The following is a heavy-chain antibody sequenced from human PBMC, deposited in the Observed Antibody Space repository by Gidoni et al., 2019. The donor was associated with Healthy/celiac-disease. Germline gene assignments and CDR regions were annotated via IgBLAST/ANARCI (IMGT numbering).Heavy chain of an antibody. J-gene: IGHJ6*02. CDR1: GFTFTSSP. CDR3: AADSPRIAAYYYYGMDV. V-gene: IGHV1-58*01. D-gene: IGHD6-13*01. CDR2: IVVGSGNT. Sequence: QLQLLQSGPEVKKPGSSVKVSCKASGFTFTSSPVQWVRQARGQRLEWIGWIVVGSGNTNYAQKFQERVTITRDMSTSTAYMELSSLRSEDTAVYYCAADSPRIAAYYYYGMDVWGQGTTVTVSS.